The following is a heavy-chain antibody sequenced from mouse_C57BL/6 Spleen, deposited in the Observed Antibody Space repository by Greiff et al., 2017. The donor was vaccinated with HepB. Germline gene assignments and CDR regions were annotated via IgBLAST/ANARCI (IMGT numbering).Heavy chain of an antibody. Sequence: LQQPGTELVKPGASVKLSCKASGYTFTSYWMHWVKQRPGQGLEWIGNINPSNGGTNYNEKFKSKATLTVDKSSSTAYMQLSSLTSEDSAVYYCARWDYYGSSYWYFDVWGTGTTVTVSS. V-gene: IGHV1-53*01. CDR2: INPSNGGT. J-gene: IGHJ1*03. CDR1: GYTFTSYW. D-gene: IGHD1-1*01. CDR3: ARWDYYGSSYWYFDV.